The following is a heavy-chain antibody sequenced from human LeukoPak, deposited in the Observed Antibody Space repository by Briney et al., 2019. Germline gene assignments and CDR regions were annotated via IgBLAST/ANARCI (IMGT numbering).Heavy chain of an antibody. D-gene: IGHD1-26*01. CDR1: GFIFSNYW. J-gene: IGHJ4*02. V-gene: IGHV3-7*01. Sequence: PGGSLRLSCAASGFIFSNYWMSWVRQAPGKGLEWVANIKQDGSEKYYVDSVKGRFTISRDNAKNSLYLQINSLRAEDTAVYYCARARIWELLRGYFDYWGQGTLVTVSS. CDR3: ARARIWELLRGYFDY. CDR2: IKQDGSEK.